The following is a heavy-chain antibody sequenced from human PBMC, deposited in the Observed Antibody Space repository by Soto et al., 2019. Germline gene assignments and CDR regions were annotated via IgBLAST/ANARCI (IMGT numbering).Heavy chain of an antibody. J-gene: IGHJ4*02. CDR1: GGSISSYY. CDR2: IYTSGST. CDR3: ARDSSSGYYSPTSYFDY. V-gene: IGHV4-4*07. Sequence: SETLSLTCTVSGGSISSYYWSWIRQPAGKGLELIGRIYTSGSTNYNPSLKSRVTMSVDTSKNQFSLKLSSVTAADTAVYYCARDSSSGYYSPTSYFDYWGQGTLVTVSS. D-gene: IGHD3-22*01.